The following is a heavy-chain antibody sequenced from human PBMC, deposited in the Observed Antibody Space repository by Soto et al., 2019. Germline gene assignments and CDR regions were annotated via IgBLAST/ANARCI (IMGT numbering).Heavy chain of an antibody. J-gene: IGHJ4*02. D-gene: IGHD4-4*01. CDR1: GYTFINFG. V-gene: IGHV1-18*04. CDR2: IRGHNGDT. Sequence: GASVKVSCKTSGYTFINFGITWVRQAPGQGLEWVGKIRGHNGDTNYAPKLQGRVTMTTDTSTSTAYLELRTLRSDDTAVYYCVRGRHRNPDYWGQGTLVTVSS. CDR3: VRGRHRNPDY.